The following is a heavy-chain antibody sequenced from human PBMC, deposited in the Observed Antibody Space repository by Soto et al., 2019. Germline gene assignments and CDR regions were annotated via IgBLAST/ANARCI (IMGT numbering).Heavy chain of an antibody. D-gene: IGHD3-3*01. Sequence: GASVKVSCKASGYSFTSYGINWVRQAPGQGLEWMGWITVYNGQTKNAQNFQGRATMTTESPTSTAYLELTSLGSDDTAVYYCARAEVEPRFYGMDVWGQGTTVTVSS. CDR2: ITVYNGQT. CDR3: ARAEVEPRFYGMDV. CDR1: GYSFTSYG. J-gene: IGHJ6*02. V-gene: IGHV1-18*04.